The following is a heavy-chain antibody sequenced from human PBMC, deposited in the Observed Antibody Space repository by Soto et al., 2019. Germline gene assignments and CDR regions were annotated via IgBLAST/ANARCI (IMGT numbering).Heavy chain of an antibody. D-gene: IGHD5-18*01. CDR3: STVDTGETAPFDH. CDR1: GYIFTSYY. V-gene: IGHV1-46*03. Sequence: ASVKVSCKASGYIFTSYYIHWVRQAPGQGLEWMGWVNPFDGSRMFAQSFQGRVTMTRDTSTSTVYMEVSSLRSEDTAVYYCSTVDTGETAPFDHWGQGNLVTVSX. CDR2: VNPFDGSR. J-gene: IGHJ4*02.